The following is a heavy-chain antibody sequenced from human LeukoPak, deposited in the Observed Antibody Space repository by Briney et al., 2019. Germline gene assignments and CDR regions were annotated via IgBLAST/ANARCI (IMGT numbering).Heavy chain of an antibody. V-gene: IGHV4-61*02. Sequence: KTSQTLSLTCTVSGGSISSGSYYWSWIRQPAGKGLEWIGRIYTSGSTNYNPSLKSRVTISVDTSKNQFSLKLSSVTAEDTAVYYCARDWGWDFWSGPHAFDIWGQGTMVTVSS. CDR1: GGSISSGSYY. CDR3: ARDWGWDFWSGPHAFDI. CDR2: IYTSGST. J-gene: IGHJ3*02. D-gene: IGHD3-3*01.